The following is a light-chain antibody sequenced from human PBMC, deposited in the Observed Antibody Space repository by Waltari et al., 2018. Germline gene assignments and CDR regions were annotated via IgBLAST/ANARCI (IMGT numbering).Light chain of an antibody. CDR2: DVS. V-gene: IGLV2-14*01. CDR3: SSFTSSTTGI. Sequence: SALTQPDSVSGSPGQSITIPCSGISSDSGGYNYVSWYQQHPGAAPKAIIYDVSNRPSGVSNRFSGSKSGSSASLTISGLQAEDEADYYCSSFTSSTTGIFGGGTKLTVL. J-gene: IGLJ2*01. CDR1: SSDSGGYNY.